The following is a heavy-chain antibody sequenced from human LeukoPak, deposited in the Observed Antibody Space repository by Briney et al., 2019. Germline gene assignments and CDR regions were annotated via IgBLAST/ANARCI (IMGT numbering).Heavy chain of an antibody. Sequence: GGSLRLSCAASGFTFSSYAMHWVRQAPGKGLEWVAVISYDGSNKYYADSVKGRFTISRDNSKNTLHLQMNSLRAEDTAVYYCARDNRQDGYNYDYFDYWGQGTLVTVSS. V-gene: IGHV3-30-3*01. D-gene: IGHD5-24*01. CDR3: ARDNRQDGYNYDYFDY. J-gene: IGHJ4*02. CDR1: GFTFSSYA. CDR2: ISYDGSNK.